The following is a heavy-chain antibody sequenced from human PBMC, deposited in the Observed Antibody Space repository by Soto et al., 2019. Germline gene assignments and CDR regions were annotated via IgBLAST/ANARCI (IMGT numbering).Heavy chain of an antibody. D-gene: IGHD3-16*01. J-gene: IGHJ6*02. CDR3: ARAGGDSGGSNYDYYGMDV. V-gene: IGHV1-46*01. Sequence: ASVKVSCKASGYTFTSYYMHWVRQAPGQGLEWMGIINPSGGSTSYAQKFQGRVTMTRDTSTSTVYMELSSLRSEDTAVYYCARAGGDSGGSNYDYYGMDVWGQGTTVTVSS. CDR1: GYTFTSYY. CDR2: INPSGGST.